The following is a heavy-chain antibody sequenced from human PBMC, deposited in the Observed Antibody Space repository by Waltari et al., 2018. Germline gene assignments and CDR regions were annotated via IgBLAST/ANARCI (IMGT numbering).Heavy chain of an antibody. V-gene: IGHV3-23*04. Sequence: EVQLVESGGGLVQPGGSLRLSCVVSGFSFNSYAMSWVRQGPGKGLEWVSVVSGSGDSTYYADSVKGRFTISRDNSKKMLYLQMNSLRAEDTAVYYCAKDHYYDSSGRFDYWGQGSLVTVSS. D-gene: IGHD3-22*01. CDR3: AKDHYYDSSGRFDY. J-gene: IGHJ4*02. CDR2: VSGSGDST. CDR1: GFSFNSYA.